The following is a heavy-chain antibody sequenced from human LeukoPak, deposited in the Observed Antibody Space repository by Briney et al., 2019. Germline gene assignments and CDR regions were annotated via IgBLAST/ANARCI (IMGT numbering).Heavy chain of an antibody. J-gene: IGHJ3*02. V-gene: IGHV3-11*01. CDR1: GFTFSDYY. D-gene: IGHD3-22*01. Sequence: LGGSLRLSCAASGFTFSDYYMSWFRQPPGKGLEWVSYIVSGGGTIYYADSVKGRFTISRDNAKNSLYLQMNSLRAEDTAVYYCATFGCYDSSGYWYDALDIWGQGTMVTVSS. CDR2: IVSGGGTI. CDR3: ATFGCYDSSGYWYDALDI.